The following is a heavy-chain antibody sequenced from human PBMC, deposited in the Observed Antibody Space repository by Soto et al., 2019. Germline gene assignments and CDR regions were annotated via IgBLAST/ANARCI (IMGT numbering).Heavy chain of an antibody. CDR1: GFTFSSYG. CDR3: AKDHYGSGSYPPYYFDY. J-gene: IGHJ4*02. V-gene: IGHV3-30*18. CDR2: ISYDGSNK. Sequence: QVQLVESGGGVVQPGRSLRLSCAASGFTFSSYGMHWVRQAPGKGLEWVAVISYDGSNKYYADSVKGRFTISRDNSKNTRYLQMNSLRAEDTAVYYCAKDHYGSGSYPPYYFDYWGQGTLVTVSS. D-gene: IGHD3-10*01.